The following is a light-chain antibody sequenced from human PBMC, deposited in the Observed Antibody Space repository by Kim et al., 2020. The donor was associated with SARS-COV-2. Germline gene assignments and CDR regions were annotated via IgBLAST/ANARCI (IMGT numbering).Light chain of an antibody. Sequence: PGGTITPSCGTTTGAVTSGHDPYYVQQKPDPVPKTLIDDTSNKHSCTPARFSGTLRGGKAALTLAGAHPEEEAEYYCLFTYGGSRVFGGGTQLTVL. CDR2: DTS. CDR3: LFTYGGSRV. V-gene: IGLV7-46*01. J-gene: IGLJ3*02. CDR1: TGAVTSGHD.